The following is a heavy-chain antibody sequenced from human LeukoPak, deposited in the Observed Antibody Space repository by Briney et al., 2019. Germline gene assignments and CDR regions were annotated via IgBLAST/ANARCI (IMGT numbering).Heavy chain of an antibody. CDR3: ARDHIYDPHFGDY. CDR1: GFTFSDYY. D-gene: IGHD3-22*01. Sequence: PGGSLRLSYAASGFTFSDYYMSWIRQAPGKGLEWVSYISSSGSTIYYADSVKGRFTISRDNAKNSLYLQMNSLRAEDTAVYYCARDHIYDPHFGDYWGQGTLVTVSS. CDR2: ISSSGSTI. J-gene: IGHJ4*02. V-gene: IGHV3-11*01.